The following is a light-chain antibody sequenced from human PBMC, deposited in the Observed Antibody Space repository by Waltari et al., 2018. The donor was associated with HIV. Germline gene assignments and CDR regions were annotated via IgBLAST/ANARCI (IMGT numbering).Light chain of an antibody. V-gene: IGKV3-20*01. Sequence: EIVLTQSPGTLSLSPGEGAPLSCRASQSVSSNYLAWYQQKPGQAPRLLIYAALNRATGIPDRFSGSGSGTDFTLSISRLEPQDFAVYYCQQYGSSPYTFGQGTKLEIK. CDR1: QSVSSNY. CDR3: QQYGSSPYT. CDR2: AAL. J-gene: IGKJ2*01.